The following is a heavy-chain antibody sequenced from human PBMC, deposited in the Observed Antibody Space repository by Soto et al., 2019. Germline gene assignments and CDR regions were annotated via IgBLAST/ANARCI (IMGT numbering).Heavy chain of an antibody. CDR2: ISPYNGNT. J-gene: IGHJ6*02. CDR1: GYIFVNYG. Sequence: QVQLVQSGDEVKKPGASVKVSCKASGYIFVNYGIGWVRQAPGQGLEWMGWISPYNGNTHYATKVQGRLTMTTDTSTSTAYMDLRSLTSADTAVYYCAMVDNYVTPTPQDVWGQGTTVTVSS. V-gene: IGHV1-18*01. D-gene: IGHD3-16*01. CDR3: AMVDNYVTPTPQDV.